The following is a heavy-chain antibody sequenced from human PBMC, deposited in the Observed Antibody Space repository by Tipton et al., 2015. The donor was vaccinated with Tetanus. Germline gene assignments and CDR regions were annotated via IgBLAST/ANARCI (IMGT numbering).Heavy chain of an antibody. Sequence: LRLSCTVSGGSFRSGDHYWSWIRQPPGKGLEWIGYIYYSGNSDYNPSLKSRVTLSVDTSNNQFSLKLNSVTAADTAVYFCAGVTAQRTELYFDHWGQGTLVTVSS. CDR3: AGVTAQRTELYFDH. D-gene: IGHD6-13*01. J-gene: IGHJ4*02. V-gene: IGHV4-30-4*01. CDR1: GGSFRSGDHY. CDR2: IYYSGNS.